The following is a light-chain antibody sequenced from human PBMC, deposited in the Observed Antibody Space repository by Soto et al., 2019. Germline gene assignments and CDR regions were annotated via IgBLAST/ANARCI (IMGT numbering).Light chain of an antibody. J-gene: IGKJ1*01. CDR2: DVS. CDR1: HSVSSNY. CDR3: QQYCITPT. Sequence: EIVLTQSPGTLSLSPGERATLSCRSSHSVSSNYLAWYQQKPGQAPRLLIYDVSNRATGIPDRFSGSGSGKDFTLTLSRLEPVDFVVYYCQQYCITPTFGQGTKVEIK. V-gene: IGKV3-20*01.